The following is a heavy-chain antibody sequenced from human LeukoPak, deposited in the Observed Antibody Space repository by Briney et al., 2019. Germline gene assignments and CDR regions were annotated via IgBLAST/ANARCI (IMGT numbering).Heavy chain of an antibody. CDR2: ISGSGGST. Sequence: PGGSLRLSCAASGFTFSSYAMSWVRQAPGKGLEWVSAISGSGGSTYYADSVKGRFTISRDNSKNTLYLQMNSLRAEDTAVYYCAKDLRFPCSSTSCYIGWFDPRGQGTLVTVSS. V-gene: IGHV3-23*01. D-gene: IGHD2-2*02. CDR3: AKDLRFPCSSTSCYIGWFDP. CDR1: GFTFSSYA. J-gene: IGHJ5*02.